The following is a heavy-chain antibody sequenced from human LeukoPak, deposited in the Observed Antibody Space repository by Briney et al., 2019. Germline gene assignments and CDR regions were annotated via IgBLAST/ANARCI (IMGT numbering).Heavy chain of an antibody. CDR3: ATWDSSPLFRDY. V-gene: IGHV1-24*01. J-gene: IGHJ4*02. D-gene: IGHD6-19*01. CDR1: GYTLTELS. CDR2: FDPEDGET. Sequence: ASVEVSCKVSGYTLTELSMHWVRQAPGKGLEWIGGFDPEDGETIYAQKFQGRVTMTEDTSTDTAYMELSSLRSEDTAVYYCATWDSSPLFRDYWGQGTLVTVSS.